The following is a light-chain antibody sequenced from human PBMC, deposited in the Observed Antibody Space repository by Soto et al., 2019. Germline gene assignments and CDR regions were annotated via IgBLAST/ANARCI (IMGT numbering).Light chain of an antibody. J-gene: IGLJ1*01. Sequence: QSALTQPPSASGAPGQRVTISCSGSSSNIGTNTVNWYQQLPGMAPKLLIYSNNVRPSGVPDRFSGSNSGTSASLAISGLQSEDEADYYCAEWDDSLDAYVFGTGTKVTVL. CDR1: SSNIGTNT. CDR2: SNN. CDR3: AEWDDSLDAYV. V-gene: IGLV1-44*01.